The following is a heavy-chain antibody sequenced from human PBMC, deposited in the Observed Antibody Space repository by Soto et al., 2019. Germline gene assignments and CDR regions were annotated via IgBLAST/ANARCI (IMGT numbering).Heavy chain of an antibody. Sequence: QVQLQESGPGLVKPSETLSLTCTVSGGSISSYFWSWIRQPPGKGLEWIGYIYYSGSPNYNPSLNSRVTISVDTSKTQFSLKLSSVTAADTAVYYCARGVRYFDYWGQGTLVTVSS. CDR2: IYYSGSP. D-gene: IGHD3-10*01. V-gene: IGHV4-59*01. CDR3: ARGVRYFDY. J-gene: IGHJ4*02. CDR1: GGSISSYF.